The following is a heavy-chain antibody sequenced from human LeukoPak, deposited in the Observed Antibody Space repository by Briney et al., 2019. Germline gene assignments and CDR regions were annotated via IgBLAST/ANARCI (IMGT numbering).Heavy chain of an antibody. Sequence: ASVKVSCKAPGGTFSSYAISWVRQAPGQGLEWMGGIIPIFGTANYAQKFQGRVTITADESTSTAYMELSSLRSEDTAVYYCARPRYSPACGGDCYLTPDAFDIWGQGTMVTVSS. J-gene: IGHJ3*02. CDR3: ARPRYSPACGGDCYLTPDAFDI. CDR1: GGTFSSYA. D-gene: IGHD2-21*02. CDR2: IIPIFGTA. V-gene: IGHV1-69*13.